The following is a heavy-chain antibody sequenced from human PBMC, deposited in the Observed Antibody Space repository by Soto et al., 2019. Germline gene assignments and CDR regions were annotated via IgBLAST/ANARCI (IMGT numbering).Heavy chain of an antibody. J-gene: IGHJ4*02. V-gene: IGHV1-8*01. CDR1: GYTFTSYD. CDR2: MNLNSGGR. Sequence: QVQLVQSGAEVKKPGASVKVSCKASGYTFTSYDINWVRQASGQGLEWMGWMNLNSGGRGYAQKFQGRVTMTRDTAKGTAYMELSSLRSDDTAMYYCARANGDFDYWGQGTLVTVSS. D-gene: IGHD4-17*01. CDR3: ARANGDFDY.